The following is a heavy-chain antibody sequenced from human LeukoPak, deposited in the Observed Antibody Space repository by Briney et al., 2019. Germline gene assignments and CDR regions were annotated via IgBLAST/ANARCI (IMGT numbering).Heavy chain of an antibody. Sequence: PSETLSLTCTVSGGSISSYYWSWIRQPPGKGLKWIGYIYYSGSTSYSPSLRSRVTISVDTSKNQFSLKLSSVTAAGTAVYYCARETSQKGAHYMDVWGKGTTVTISS. J-gene: IGHJ6*03. CDR1: GGSISSYY. CDR3: ARETSQKGAHYMDV. V-gene: IGHV4-59*01. CDR2: IYYSGST. D-gene: IGHD3-16*01.